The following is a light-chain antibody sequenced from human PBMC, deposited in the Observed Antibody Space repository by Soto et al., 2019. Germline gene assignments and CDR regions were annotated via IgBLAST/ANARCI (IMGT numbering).Light chain of an antibody. V-gene: IGKV2-30*02. CDR2: KVS. Sequence: DVVMTQSPLSLPVTLGQPASISCRSSQSLVHSDGNTYLNWFRQRPGQSPRRLIHKVSDRDSGVPDRFSGSGSGTDFTLKISRVEAEDVGVYYCLQGTHWPWRSGQGTKVEIK. CDR3: LQGTHWPWR. J-gene: IGKJ1*01. CDR1: QSLVHSDGNTY.